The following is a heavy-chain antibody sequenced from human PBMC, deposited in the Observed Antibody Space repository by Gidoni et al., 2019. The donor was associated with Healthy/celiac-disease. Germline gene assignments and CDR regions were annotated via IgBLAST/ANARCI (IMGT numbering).Heavy chain of an antibody. CDR1: GFSFSNYA. D-gene: IGHD1-1*01. J-gene: IGHJ4*02. Sequence: EVQLLESGGGLVQPGGSLRLSCTASGFSFSNYAMTWVRQAPGQGLGWVSTISGSGAGTYYADSVKGRFTISRDNSRNTLHLQMNSLRVEDTAVYYCVKDPNCWGQGTLVTVSS. V-gene: IGHV3-23*01. CDR2: ISGSGAGT. CDR3: VKDPNC.